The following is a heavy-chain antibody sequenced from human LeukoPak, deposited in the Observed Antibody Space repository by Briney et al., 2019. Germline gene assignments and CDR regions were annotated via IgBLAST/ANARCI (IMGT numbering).Heavy chain of an antibody. J-gene: IGHJ4*02. CDR3: ARDSRVTNGDY. D-gene: IGHD3-10*01. CDR1: GYTFTSYY. Sequence: ASVKVSCKASGYTFTSYYMHWVRQAPGQGLEWVGLINPKNGDTKYAQKFQGRVTMTRDTSISTAYMELSRLRSDDTAVYYCARDSRVTNGDYWGQGTLVTVSS. CDR2: INPKNGDT. V-gene: IGHV1-2*02.